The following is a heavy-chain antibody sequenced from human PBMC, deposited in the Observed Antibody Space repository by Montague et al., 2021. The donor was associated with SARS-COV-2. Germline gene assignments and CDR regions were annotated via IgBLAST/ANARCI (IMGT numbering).Heavy chain of an antibody. J-gene: IGHJ6*03. Sequence: SETLSLTCAVYGGSFSVYYWSWLRQSPRSGLEWIAEISQSGTAHYNPSLESRVSISIDTSRNQFTLKLSSVTAADTAIYYCARLGDGIVPSPILGLGPYYSFYYMDVWGKGTTVTVSS. CDR3: ARLGDGIVPSPILGLGPYYSFYYMDV. D-gene: IGHD2-2*02. CDR1: GGSFSVYY. CDR2: ISQSGTA. V-gene: IGHV4-34*01.